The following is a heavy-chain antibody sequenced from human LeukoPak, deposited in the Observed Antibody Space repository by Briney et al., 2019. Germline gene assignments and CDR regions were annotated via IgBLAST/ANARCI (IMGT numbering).Heavy chain of an antibody. CDR3: AGRRSGYLNWFDP. D-gene: IGHD3-3*01. V-gene: IGHV4-39*01. CDR1: GGSISSSSYY. CDR2: IYYSGST. J-gene: IGHJ5*02. Sequence: SETLSLTCTVSGGSISSSSYYWGWIRQPPGKGLEWIGSIYYSGSTYYNPSLESRVTISVDTSKNQFSLKLSSVTAADTAVYYCAGRRSGYLNWFDPWGQGTLVTVSS.